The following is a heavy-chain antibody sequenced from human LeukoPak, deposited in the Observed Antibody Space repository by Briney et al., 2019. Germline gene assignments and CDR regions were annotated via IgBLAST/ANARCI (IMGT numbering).Heavy chain of an antibody. CDR1: GYTFTGYY. D-gene: IGHD1-26*01. J-gene: IGHJ5*02. CDR3: ARDSSIVGAQNWFDP. V-gene: IGHV1-2*02. CDR2: INPNSGGT. Sequence: ASVKVSCKASGYTFTGYYMHWVRQAPGQGLEWMGWINPNSGGTNYAQKFQGRVTMTRDTSISTAYMELSRLRSDDTAVYYCARDSSIVGAQNWFDPWGQGTLVTVSS.